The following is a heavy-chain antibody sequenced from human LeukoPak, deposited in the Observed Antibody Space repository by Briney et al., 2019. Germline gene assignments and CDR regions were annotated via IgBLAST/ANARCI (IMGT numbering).Heavy chain of an antibody. D-gene: IGHD3-10*01. J-gene: IGHJ5*02. CDR1: GYTFTRYG. V-gene: IGHV1-18*01. CDR3: ARDSLYYGSGSYLGFDP. CDR2: ISGYNGNT. Sequence: ASVKVSCKASGYTFTRYGISWVRQAPGQGLEWMGWISGYNGNTNYAEKLQGRVTMTTDTSTSTVYMELRSLRSDDTAVYYCARDSLYYGSGSYLGFDPWGQGTLVAVSS.